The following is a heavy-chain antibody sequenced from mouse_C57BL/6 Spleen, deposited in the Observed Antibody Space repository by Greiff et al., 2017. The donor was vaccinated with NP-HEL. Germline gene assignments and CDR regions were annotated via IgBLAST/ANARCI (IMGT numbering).Heavy chain of an antibody. CDR2: FYSGSGSI. CDR3: ARHGGYPHFDY. CDR1: GYTFTEYT. V-gene: IGHV1-62-2*01. J-gene: IGHJ2*01. Sequence: QVQLQQSGAELVKPGASVKLSCKASGYTFTEYTIHWVKQRSGQGLEWIGWFYSGSGSIKYNEKFKDKATLTADKSSSTVYMELSRLTSEDSAVYFCARHGGYPHFDYWGQGTTLTVSS. D-gene: IGHD2-2*01.